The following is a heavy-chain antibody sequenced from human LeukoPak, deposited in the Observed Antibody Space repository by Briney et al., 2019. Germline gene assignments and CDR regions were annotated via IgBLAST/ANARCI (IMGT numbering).Heavy chain of an antibody. Sequence: PSETLSLTCTVSGGSISSYYWSWIRQPPGKGLEWIGYIYYSGSTNYNPSLKSRVTISVDTSKNQFSLKLSSVTAADTAVYYCASWSSGFGEFLDAFDIWGQGTMVTVSS. CDR2: IYYSGST. CDR3: ASWSSGFGEFLDAFDI. J-gene: IGHJ3*02. V-gene: IGHV4-59*08. D-gene: IGHD3-10*01. CDR1: GGSISSYY.